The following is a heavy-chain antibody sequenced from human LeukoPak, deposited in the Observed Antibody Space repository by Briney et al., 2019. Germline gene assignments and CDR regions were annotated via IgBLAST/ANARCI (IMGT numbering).Heavy chain of an antibody. CDR3: ARAGGLGTYYPNWFDP. D-gene: IGHD3-10*01. Sequence: SQTLSLTCTVSGGSISSDTYSWSRVRQPAGKGLEWIGRIYTSGSTNYNPSLKSRVTISVDTSKNQFSLKLNSVTAADTAFYYCARAGGLGTYYPNWFDPWGQGTLVTVSS. J-gene: IGHJ5*02. CDR1: GGSISSDTYS. V-gene: IGHV4-61*02. CDR2: IYTSGST.